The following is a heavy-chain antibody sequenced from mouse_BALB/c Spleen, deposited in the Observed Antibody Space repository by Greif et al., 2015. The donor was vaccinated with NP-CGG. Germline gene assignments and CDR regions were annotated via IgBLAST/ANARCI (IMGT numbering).Heavy chain of an antibody. CDR1: GFTFSSFG. J-gene: IGHJ4*01. CDR2: ISSGSSTI. D-gene: IGHD2-4*01. CDR3: ARDYYDYDCYAMDY. V-gene: IGHV5-17*02. Sequence: EVKLVESGGGLVQPGGSRKLSCAASGFTFSSFGMHWVRQAPEKGLEWVAYISSGSSTIYYADTVKGRFTISRDNPKNTLFLQMTSLRSEDTAMYYCARDYYDYDCYAMDYWGQGTSVTVSS.